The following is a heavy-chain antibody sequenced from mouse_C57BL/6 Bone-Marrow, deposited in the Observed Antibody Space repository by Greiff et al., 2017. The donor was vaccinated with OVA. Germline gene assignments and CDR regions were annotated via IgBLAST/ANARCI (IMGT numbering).Heavy chain of an antibody. CDR1: GYTFTSYW. Sequence: VQLQQPGAELVKPGASVKLSCKASGYTFTSYWMQWVKQRPGQGLEWIGEIDPTDSYTNYNQKFKGKATLTVDTSSSTAYMQLNSLTSEDSAVYYCASAVFAYGGQGTVITVSA. J-gene: IGHJ3*01. CDR3: ASAVFAY. CDR2: IDPTDSYT. V-gene: IGHV1-50*01.